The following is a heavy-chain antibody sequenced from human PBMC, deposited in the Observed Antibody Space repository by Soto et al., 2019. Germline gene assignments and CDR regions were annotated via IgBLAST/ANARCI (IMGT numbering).Heavy chain of an antibody. CDR2: IHVGNGNT. CDR1: GYTFTTYA. V-gene: IGHV1-3*01. J-gene: IGHJ3*02. CDR3: ARDVARGAFDI. Sequence: QVQLVQSGAEVKEPGASVKVSCKASGYTFTTYAIHWVRQAPGQRLEWMGWIHVGNGNTKYPQKFQGRVTITRDTSASTAYMELSSLRSEDTAIYYCARDVARGAFDIWGRGTMVPVSS.